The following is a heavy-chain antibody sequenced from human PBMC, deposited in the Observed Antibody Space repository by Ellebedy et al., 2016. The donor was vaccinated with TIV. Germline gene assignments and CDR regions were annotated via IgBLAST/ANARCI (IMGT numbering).Heavy chain of an antibody. V-gene: IGHV4-59*08. J-gene: IGHJ4*02. CDR3: ARGTSRVVPIDY. CDR2: IYYSGST. D-gene: IGHD3-3*01. Sequence: MPSETLSLTCTVSGGSISSYYWSWIRQPPGKGLEWIGYIYYSGSTNYNPSLKSRVTISVDTSKNQFSLKLSSVTAADTAVYYCARGTSRVVPIDYWGQGTLATVSS. CDR1: GGSISSYY.